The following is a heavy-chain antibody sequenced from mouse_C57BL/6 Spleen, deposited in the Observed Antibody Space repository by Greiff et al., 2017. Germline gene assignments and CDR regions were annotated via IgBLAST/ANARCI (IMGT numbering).Heavy chain of an antibody. V-gene: IGHV14-2*01. CDR1: GFNIKDYY. D-gene: IGHD1-1*01. CDR2: IDPADGET. J-gene: IGHJ4*01. Sequence: EVQRVESGAELVKPGASVKLSCTASGFNIKDYYMHWVKQRTEQGLEWIGSIDPADGETQYDPKFQGKATVTADTSSTTAYLQLSSLTSEDTAVYYCARWDYYYSSSALDYWGQGTSVTVSS. CDR3: ARWDYYYSSSALDY.